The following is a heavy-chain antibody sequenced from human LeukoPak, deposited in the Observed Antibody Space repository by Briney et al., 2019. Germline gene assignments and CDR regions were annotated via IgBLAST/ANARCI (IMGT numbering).Heavy chain of an antibody. D-gene: IGHD3-22*01. V-gene: IGHV1-69*13. CDR2: INPIFGTA. CDR1: GGTFSSYA. J-gene: IGHJ1*01. Sequence: SVKVSCKASGGTFSSYAISWVRQAPGQGLEWMGGINPIFGTANYAQKFQGRVTITADESTSTAYMELSSLRSEDTAVYYCARSAVFPPYYYDSSGYYLFQHWGQGTLVTVYS. CDR3: ARSAVFPPYYYDSSGYYLFQH.